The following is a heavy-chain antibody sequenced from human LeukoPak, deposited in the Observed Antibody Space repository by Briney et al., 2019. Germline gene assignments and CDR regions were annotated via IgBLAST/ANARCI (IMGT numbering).Heavy chain of an antibody. Sequence: GGSLRLSCAASGFTFSGYWMHWVRQGPEKGLELVSRIDNDGHGILYADSVKGRFTISRDNSKNTLYLQMNSLRAEDTAVYYCATANRGYCSGGSCLDYWGQGTLVTVSS. J-gene: IGHJ4*02. CDR3: ATANRGYCSGGSCLDY. CDR1: GFTFSGYW. CDR2: IDNDGHGI. D-gene: IGHD2-15*01. V-gene: IGHV3-74*03.